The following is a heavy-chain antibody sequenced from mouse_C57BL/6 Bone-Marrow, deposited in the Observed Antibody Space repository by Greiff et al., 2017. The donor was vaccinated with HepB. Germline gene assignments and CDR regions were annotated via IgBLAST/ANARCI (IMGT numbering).Heavy chain of an antibody. CDR2: IDPETGGT. Sequence: QVQLQHSGAELVRPGASVTLSCKASGYTFTDYEMHWVKQTPVHGLEWIGAIDPETGGTAYNQKFKGKAILTADKSSSTAYMELRSLTSEDSAVYYCKGLRRRSYYFDYWGQGTTLTVSS. CDR1: GYTFTDYE. CDR3: KGLRRRSYYFDY. D-gene: IGHD2-2*01. V-gene: IGHV1-15*01. J-gene: IGHJ2*01.